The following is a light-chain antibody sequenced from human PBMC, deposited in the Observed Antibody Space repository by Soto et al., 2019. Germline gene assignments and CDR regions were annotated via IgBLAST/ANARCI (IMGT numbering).Light chain of an antibody. CDR1: QTVTSTY. V-gene: IGKV3-20*01. Sequence: VLTQSPGTLSLSPGESATLSCRASQTVTSTYLAWYQQKTGQAPRLLVYGESSRATGIPDRFSGFGSGTDLTLTISRLEPEDFAVYFCQQYGSSPITCGQGTRLEIK. CDR3: QQYGSSPIT. CDR2: GES. J-gene: IGKJ5*01.